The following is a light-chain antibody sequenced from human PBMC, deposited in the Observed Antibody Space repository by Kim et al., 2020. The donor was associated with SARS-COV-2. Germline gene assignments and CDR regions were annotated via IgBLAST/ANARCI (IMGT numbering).Light chain of an antibody. V-gene: IGLV2-14*01. CDR1: SSDVGSYNY. CDR2: EVS. CDR3: SSYTNSNVI. J-gene: IGLJ2*01. Sequence: PGQSITISCTGTSSDVGSYNYVSWYQQHPGKAPKLIIYEVSNRPSGVSNRFSGSKSGNTASLTISGLQPEDEADYYCSSYTNSNVIFGGGTKLTVL.